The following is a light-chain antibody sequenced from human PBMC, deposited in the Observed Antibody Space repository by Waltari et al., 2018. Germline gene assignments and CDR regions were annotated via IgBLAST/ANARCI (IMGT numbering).Light chain of an antibody. CDR1: SPNIGNNY. CDR2: ESD. CDR3: GTWDSRMSVAV. V-gene: IGLV1-51*01. Sequence: QSVLTQPPSVSAASGQTVTISCSGSSPNIGNNYVSWYQQCPGTAPKLLIYESDKRPPRIPGRFAGSKAGTSATLDIHGLQTGDEANYYCGTWDSRMSVAVLGGGTKVTVL. J-gene: IGLJ2*01.